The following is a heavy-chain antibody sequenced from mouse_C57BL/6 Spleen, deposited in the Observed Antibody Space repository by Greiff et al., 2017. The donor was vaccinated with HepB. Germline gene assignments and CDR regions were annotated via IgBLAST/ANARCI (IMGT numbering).Heavy chain of an antibody. CDR2: ISSGGSYT. D-gene: IGHD2-4*01. Sequence: EVMLVESGGDLVKPGGSLKLSCAASGFTFSSYGMSWVRQTPDKRLEWVATISSGGSYTYYPDSVKGRFTISRDNAKNTLYLQMSSLKSEDTAMYYCARQRDDYSWFAYWGQGTLVTVSA. CDR3: ARQRDDYSWFAY. CDR1: GFTFSSYG. V-gene: IGHV5-6*01. J-gene: IGHJ3*01.